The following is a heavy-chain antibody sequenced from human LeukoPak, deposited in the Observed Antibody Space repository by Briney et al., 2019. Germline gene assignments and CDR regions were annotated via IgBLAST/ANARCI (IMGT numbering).Heavy chain of an antibody. CDR2: INQNESEK. Sequence: GGSLRLSCAASEFTFSRYWMSWVRQAPGKGLEWVANINQNESEKYYVDSMEGRFTISRDNAKNSLYLQMNSLRAEDTAVYYCARVSLEQWLAYYYYYMDVWGKGTTVTISS. CDR1: EFTFSRYW. D-gene: IGHD6-19*01. CDR3: ARVSLEQWLAYYYYYMDV. J-gene: IGHJ6*03. V-gene: IGHV3-7*01.